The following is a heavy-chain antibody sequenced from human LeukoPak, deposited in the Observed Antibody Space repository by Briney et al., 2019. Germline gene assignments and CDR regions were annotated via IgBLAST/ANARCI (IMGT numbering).Heavy chain of an antibody. J-gene: IGHJ3*02. Sequence: GRSLRLSCAASGFTVSGHPMSWVRQAPGKGLEWVSVIYRGGNTYYADSVKGRFTISRDNAKNSLYLEMSSLRAEDTAVYYCARDSNPGDSSGYYDAFDIWGQGTKVTVSS. D-gene: IGHD3-22*01. V-gene: IGHV3-53*01. CDR1: GFTVSGHP. CDR2: IYRGGNT. CDR3: ARDSNPGDSSGYYDAFDI.